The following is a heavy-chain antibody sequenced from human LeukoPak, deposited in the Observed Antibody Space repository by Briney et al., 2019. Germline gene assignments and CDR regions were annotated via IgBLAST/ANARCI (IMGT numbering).Heavy chain of an antibody. V-gene: IGHV3-48*02. J-gene: IGHJ4*02. CDR1: GFTFSSSS. CDR2: ISTGSLTI. D-gene: IGHD2-15*01. Sequence: GGSLRLSCAASGFTFSSSSMNWVRHAPGKGLEWVSFISTGSLTIYYADSVKGRFTIPRDDARNSLYLQMNRLRDEDTAVYYCARQVAATDFDFWGQGTLVTVSS. CDR3: ARQVAATDFDF.